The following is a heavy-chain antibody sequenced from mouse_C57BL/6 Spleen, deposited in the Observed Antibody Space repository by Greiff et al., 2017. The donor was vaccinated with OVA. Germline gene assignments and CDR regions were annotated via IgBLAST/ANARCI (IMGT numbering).Heavy chain of an antibody. Sequence: EVHLVESGEGLVKPGGSLKLSCAASGFTFSSYAMSWVRQTPEKRLEWVAYISSGGDYIYYADTVKGRFTISRDNARNTLYLQMSSLKSEDTAMYYCTRDTTVGRYFDVWGTGTTVTVSS. CDR1: GFTFSSYA. D-gene: IGHD1-1*01. CDR2: ISSGGDYI. CDR3: TRDTTVGRYFDV. V-gene: IGHV5-9-1*02. J-gene: IGHJ1*03.